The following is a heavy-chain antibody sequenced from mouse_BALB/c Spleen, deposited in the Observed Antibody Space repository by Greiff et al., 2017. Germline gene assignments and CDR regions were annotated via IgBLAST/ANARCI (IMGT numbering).Heavy chain of an antibody. CDR3: ARIGLYYGNYLDY. CDR2: IDPANGNT. CDR1: GFNIKDTY. Sequence: EVKLVESGAELVKPGASVKLSCTASGFNIKDTYMHWVKQRPEQGLEWIGRIDPANGNTKYDPKFQGKATITADTSSNTAFLQLSSLTSEDTAVYYCARIGLYYGNYLDYWGQGTTLTVSS. V-gene: IGHV14-3*02. J-gene: IGHJ2*01. D-gene: IGHD2-1*01.